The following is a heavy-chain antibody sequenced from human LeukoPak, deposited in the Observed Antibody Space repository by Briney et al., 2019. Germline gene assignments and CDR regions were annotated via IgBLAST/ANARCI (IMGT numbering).Heavy chain of an antibody. Sequence: PGGSLRLSCAASGFTFSSYSMNWVRQAPGKGLEWVSSISSSSSYIYYADSVKGRFTISRDNAKNSLYLQMNSLRAEDTAVYYCAREGAKVRGPYYFDYWGQGTLVTVSS. CDR2: ISSSSSYI. V-gene: IGHV3-21*01. CDR3: AREGAKVRGPYYFDY. D-gene: IGHD3-10*01. J-gene: IGHJ4*02. CDR1: GFTFSSYS.